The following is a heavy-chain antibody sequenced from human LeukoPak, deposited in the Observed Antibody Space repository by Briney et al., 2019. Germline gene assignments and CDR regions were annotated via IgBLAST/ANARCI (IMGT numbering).Heavy chain of an antibody. CDR1: GFTFRTYG. J-gene: IGHJ4*02. CDR2: ISYDGSNK. Sequence: PGRSLRLSCAASGFTFRTYGMHWVRQAPGKGLEWVAVISYDGSNKYYADSVKGRFTISRDNSKNTLYLQMNSLRAEDTAVYYCAPIRYFDYWGQGTLVTVSS. V-gene: IGHV3-30*03. CDR3: APIRYFDY.